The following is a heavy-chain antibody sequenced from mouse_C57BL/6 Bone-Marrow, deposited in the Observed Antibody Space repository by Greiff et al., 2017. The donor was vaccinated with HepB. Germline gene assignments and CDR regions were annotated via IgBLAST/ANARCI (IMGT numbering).Heavy chain of an antibody. Sequence: EVHLVESGGGLVQPGGSLKLSCAASGFTFSDYGMAWVRQAPRKGPEWVAFISNLAYSIYYADTVTGRFTISRENAKNTLYLEMSSLRSEDTAMYYCASLDGYYGFAYWGQGTLVTVSA. CDR3: ASLDGYYGFAY. CDR2: ISNLAYSI. CDR1: GFTFSDYG. V-gene: IGHV5-15*01. J-gene: IGHJ3*01. D-gene: IGHD2-3*01.